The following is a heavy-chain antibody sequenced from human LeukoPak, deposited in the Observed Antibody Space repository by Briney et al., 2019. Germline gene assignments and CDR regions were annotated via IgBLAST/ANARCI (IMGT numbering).Heavy chain of an antibody. Sequence: GGSLRLSCAASGFTFKIAMSWVRQAPGKGLEWVSTISSSGGSTYYAASVKGRFTISRDNYKNTLFLQMNSLRDEDTAIYYCAKGGHSCGDAFDYWGQGTLVTVSS. J-gene: IGHJ4*02. CDR2: ISSSGGST. CDR1: GFTFKIA. CDR3: AKGGHSCGDAFDY. V-gene: IGHV3-23*01. D-gene: IGHD5-18*01.